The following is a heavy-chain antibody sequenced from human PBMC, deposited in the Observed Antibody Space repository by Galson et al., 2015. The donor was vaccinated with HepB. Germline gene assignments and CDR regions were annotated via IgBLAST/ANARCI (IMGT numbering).Heavy chain of an antibody. J-gene: IGHJ4*02. V-gene: IGHV1-18*04. D-gene: IGHD2-2*01. CDR1: GYTFANYG. Sequence: SVKVSCKASGYTFANYGISWVRQAPGQGLEWMGWISAYNGNTNSVQKLQGRVTMTTDTSTNTAYMELRSLRSDDTAMYYCARFRSQLPLDHWGQGTLVTVSS. CDR3: ARFRSQLPLDH. CDR2: ISAYNGNT.